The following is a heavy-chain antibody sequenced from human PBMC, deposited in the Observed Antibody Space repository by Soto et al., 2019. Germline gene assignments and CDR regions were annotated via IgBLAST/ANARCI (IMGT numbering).Heavy chain of an antibody. CDR1: GGSVSSGGYY. J-gene: IGHJ4*02. CDR2: IYYSGST. V-gene: IGHV4-31*03. Sequence: SETLSLTCTVSGGSVSSGGYYWSWIRQHPGKGLEWIGYIYYSGSTYYNPSLKSRVTISVDTSKNQFSLKLSSVTAADTAVYYCARFNTAMVSAFDYWGQGTLVTVSS. CDR3: ARFNTAMVSAFDY. D-gene: IGHD5-18*01.